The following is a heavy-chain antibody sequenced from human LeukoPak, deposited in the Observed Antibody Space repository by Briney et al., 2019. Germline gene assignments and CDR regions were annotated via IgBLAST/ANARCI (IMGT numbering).Heavy chain of an antibody. V-gene: IGHV1-2*02. CDR3: ASTVGYSSGWYSSGAFDI. D-gene: IGHD6-19*01. Sequence: ASVNVSCKASGYTFTGYYMHWVRQAPGQGLEWMGWINPNSGGTNYAQKFQGRVTMTRDTSISTAYMELSRLRSDDTAVYYCASTVGYSSGWYSSGAFDIWGQGTMVTVSS. J-gene: IGHJ3*02. CDR1: GYTFTGYY. CDR2: INPNSGGT.